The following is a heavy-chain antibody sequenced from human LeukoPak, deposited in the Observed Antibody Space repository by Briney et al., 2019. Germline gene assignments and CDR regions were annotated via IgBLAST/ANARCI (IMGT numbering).Heavy chain of an antibody. V-gene: IGHV1-18*01. D-gene: IGHD3-10*01. CDR2: ISAYNGNT. CDR1: GGTFSSYA. CDR3: ARDRRGLWFGEAVMDV. J-gene: IGHJ6*02. Sequence: ASVKVSCKASGGTFSSYAISWVRQAPGQGLEWMGWISAYNGNTNYAQKLQGRVTMTTDTSTSTAYMELRSLRSDDTAVYYCARDRRGLWFGEAVMDVWGQGTTVTVSS.